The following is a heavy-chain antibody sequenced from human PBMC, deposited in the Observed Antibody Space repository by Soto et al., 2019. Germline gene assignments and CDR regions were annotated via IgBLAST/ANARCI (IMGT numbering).Heavy chain of an antibody. CDR3: ARDWGYYYDSSGYYRELDY. D-gene: IGHD3-22*01. CDR1: GGTFSSYA. Sequence: ASVKVSCKASGGTFSSYAISWVRQAPGQGLEWMGGIIPIFGTANYAQKFQGRVTITADESTSTAYMELSSLRSEDTAVYYCARDWGYYYDSSGYYRELDYWGQGTLVTVSS. J-gene: IGHJ4*02. V-gene: IGHV1-69*13. CDR2: IIPIFGTA.